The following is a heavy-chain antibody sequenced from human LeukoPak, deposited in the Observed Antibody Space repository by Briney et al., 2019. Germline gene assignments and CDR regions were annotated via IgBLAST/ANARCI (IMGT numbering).Heavy chain of an antibody. CDR3: ARGVYYSALSLHTDS. Sequence: KSSETLSLTCTVSGGSINTYYWSWIRQPPGKGLEWIASISYTGSTRYHPSLKSRLTLSLDTSKNPFSLDLTSVTSADTAVYYCARGVYYSALSLHTDSWGQGTLVAVSS. CDR1: GGSINTYY. J-gene: IGHJ4*02. D-gene: IGHD3-22*01. V-gene: IGHV4-59*01. CDR2: ISYTGST.